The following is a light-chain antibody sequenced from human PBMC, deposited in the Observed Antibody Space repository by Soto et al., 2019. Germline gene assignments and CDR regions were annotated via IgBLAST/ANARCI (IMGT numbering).Light chain of an antibody. CDR2: TSD. J-gene: IGLJ3*02. V-gene: IGLV1-44*01. Sequence: QSVLTQPPSTSATPEQRVTISCSGSSSNVGINTVSWYQQVPGTAPRLLIYTSDQRPSGVPGRFSGSKSGTSASLAIGGLQSEDEADYYCAAWDDSLSGLVFGGGTKLTVL. CDR3: AAWDDSLSGLV. CDR1: SSNVGINT.